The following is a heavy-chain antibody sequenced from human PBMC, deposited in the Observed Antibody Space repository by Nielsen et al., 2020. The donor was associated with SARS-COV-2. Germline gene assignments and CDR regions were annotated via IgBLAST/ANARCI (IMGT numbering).Heavy chain of an antibody. CDR3: ARPAGLYGMDV. CDR2: IYYSGST. J-gene: IGHJ6*02. Sequence: SETLSLTCTVSGGSISSYYWSWIRQPPGKGLEWIGYIYYSGSTYYNPSLKSRVTISVDTSKNQFSLKLSSVTAADTAVYYCARPAGLYGMDVWGQGTTVTVSS. V-gene: IGHV4-59*04. CDR1: GGSISSYY.